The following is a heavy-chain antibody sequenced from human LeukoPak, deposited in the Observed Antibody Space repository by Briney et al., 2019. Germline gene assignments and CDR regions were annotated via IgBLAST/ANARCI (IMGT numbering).Heavy chain of an antibody. Sequence: ASVKVSCKASGYTFTSYYMHWVRQAPGQGLEWMGIINPSGGSTSYAQKFQGRVTMTRDTSTSTVYMELSSLRSEDTVVYYCARALGDSSGYYYVAYWGQGTLVTVSS. CDR2: INPSGGST. J-gene: IGHJ4*02. CDR1: GYTFTSYY. CDR3: ARALGDSSGYYYVAY. V-gene: IGHV1-46*01. D-gene: IGHD3-22*01.